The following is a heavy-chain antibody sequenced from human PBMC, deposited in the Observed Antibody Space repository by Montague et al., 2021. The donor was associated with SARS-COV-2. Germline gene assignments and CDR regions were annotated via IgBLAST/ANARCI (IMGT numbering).Heavy chain of an antibody. Sequence: SETLSLTCAVYGGSFSDYHWTWIRQSPGEGLEWIGQINYGGSTKYNPSLKGRVTISMDTSKNQFSLKLTSVTAADTAVYYCARGPPGYWGQGTLVTVSS. J-gene: IGHJ4*02. CDR3: ARGPPGY. D-gene: IGHD1-1*01. V-gene: IGHV4-34*01. CDR1: GGSFSDYH. CDR2: INYGGST.